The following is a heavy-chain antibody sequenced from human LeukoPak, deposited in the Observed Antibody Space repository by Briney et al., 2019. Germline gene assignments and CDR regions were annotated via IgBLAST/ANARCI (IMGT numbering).Heavy chain of an antibody. Sequence: GGSLRLSCAASGFTFSSYGMSWVRQAPGKGLEWVSAISGSGGSTYYADSVKGRFTISRDDSRNTAYLQMNSLKSEDTAVYFCTRRDYNDILSGPDVWGKGTTVIVSS. J-gene: IGHJ6*04. D-gene: IGHD3-9*01. V-gene: IGHV3-23*01. CDR2: ISGSGGST. CDR3: TRRDYNDILSGPDV. CDR1: GFTFSSYG.